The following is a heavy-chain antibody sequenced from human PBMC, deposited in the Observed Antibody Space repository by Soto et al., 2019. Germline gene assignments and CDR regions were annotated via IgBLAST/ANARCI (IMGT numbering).Heavy chain of an antibody. CDR1: GGSISSYY. CDR2: IYYSGST. D-gene: IGHD3-10*01. CDR3: AALYGSGSYYQSYYYYYMDV. V-gene: IGHV4-59*08. J-gene: IGHJ6*03. Sequence: SETLSLTCTVSGGSISSYYWSWIRQPPGKGLEWIGYIYYSGSTNYNPSLKSRVTISVDTSKNQFSLKLSSVTAADTAVYYCAALYGSGSYYQSYYYYYMDVWGKGTTVTVSS.